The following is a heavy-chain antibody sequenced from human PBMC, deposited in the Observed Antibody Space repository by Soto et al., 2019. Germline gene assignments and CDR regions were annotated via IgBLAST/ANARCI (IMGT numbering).Heavy chain of an antibody. CDR2: IKQDGSEK. D-gene: IGHD6-13*01. V-gene: IGHV3-7*01. CDR1: GFTFSSYW. Sequence: GGSLRLSCAASGFTFSSYWMSWVRQAPGKGLEWVANIKQDGSEKYYVDSVKGRFTISRDNAKNSLYLQMNSLRAEDTAVYYCARDVLGGAESSWYFRNYYYYYGMDVWGQGTTVTASS. CDR3: ARDVLGGAESSWYFRNYYYYYGMDV. J-gene: IGHJ6*02.